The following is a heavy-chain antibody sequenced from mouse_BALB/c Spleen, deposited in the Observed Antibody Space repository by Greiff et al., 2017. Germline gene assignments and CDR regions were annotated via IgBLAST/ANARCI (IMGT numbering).Heavy chain of an antibody. V-gene: IGHV1-26*01. Sequence: VQLQQSGPELVKPGASVKISCTASGYSFTGYYMHWVKQSHVKSLEWIGRINPYNGATSYNQNFKDKASLTVDKSSSTAYMELHSLTSEDSAVYYCAREISFYAMDYWGQGTSVTVSS. CDR3: AREISFYAMDY. CDR1: GYSFTGYY. CDR2: INPYNGAT. J-gene: IGHJ4*01.